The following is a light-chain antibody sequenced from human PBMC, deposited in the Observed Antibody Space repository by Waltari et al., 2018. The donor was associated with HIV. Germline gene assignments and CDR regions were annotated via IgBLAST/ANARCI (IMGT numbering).Light chain of an antibody. CDR1: QRLMHRSGFNY. J-gene: IGKJ4*01. Sequence: DIVMTQSPFYLSVTPGESASISCRSSQRLMHRSGFNYLEWYLQKPGQSAQLLIYLGSNRAFGVSDRIIGSGSGTDFSLEISNVEAEDVGVYFCMQSLQTPLTFGGGT. CDR3: MQSLQTPLT. CDR2: LGS. V-gene: IGKV2-28*01.